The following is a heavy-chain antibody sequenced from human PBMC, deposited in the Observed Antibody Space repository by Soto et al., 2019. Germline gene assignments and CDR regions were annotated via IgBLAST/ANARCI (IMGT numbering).Heavy chain of an antibody. Sequence: GGSLRLSCAASGFTFSGYWMSWVRQAPGKGLEWVANIKEDGSEKYYVDSVRGRFTISRDNGKKSLYLLMTSLRGEDTAVYYCARDSHGDYPGSHYYGLDVWGQGTTVTVSS. D-gene: IGHD4-17*01. V-gene: IGHV3-7*01. CDR3: ARDSHGDYPGSHYYGLDV. CDR1: GFTFSGYW. J-gene: IGHJ6*02. CDR2: IKEDGSEK.